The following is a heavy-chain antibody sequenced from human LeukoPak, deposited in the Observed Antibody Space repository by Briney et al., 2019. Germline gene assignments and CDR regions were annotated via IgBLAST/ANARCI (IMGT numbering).Heavy chain of an antibody. J-gene: IGHJ6*03. V-gene: IGHV4-30-4*08. CDR2: IYYSGST. CDR3: ARDWRDYDFWSGSAYYYYMDV. D-gene: IGHD3-3*01. CDR1: GGSISSGDYY. Sequence: SETLSLTCTVSGGSISSGDYYWSWIRQPPGKGLEWIGYIYYSGSTYYNPSLKSRVTISVDTSKNQFSLKLRSVTAADTAVYYCARDWRDYDFWSGSAYYYYMDVWGKGTTVTVSS.